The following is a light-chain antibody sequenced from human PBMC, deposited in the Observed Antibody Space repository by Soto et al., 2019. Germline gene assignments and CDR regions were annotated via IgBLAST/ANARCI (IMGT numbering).Light chain of an antibody. Sequence: QSALTQPASVSGSPGQSITISCTGTSTDAGGYNFVSWYQQHPGKAPKLMIYEASNRPSGVSNRFSGSKSGNTASLTISGLQAEDEANYYCTSYTTSSTLGVVFGGGTKLTVL. CDR3: TSYTTSSTLGVV. V-gene: IGLV2-14*01. CDR2: EAS. J-gene: IGLJ2*01. CDR1: STDAGGYNF.